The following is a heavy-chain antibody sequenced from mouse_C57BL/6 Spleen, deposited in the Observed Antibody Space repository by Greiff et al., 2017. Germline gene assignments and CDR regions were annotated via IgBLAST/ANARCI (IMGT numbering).Heavy chain of an antibody. D-gene: IGHD2-1*01. Sequence: VQLQQPGAELVKPGASVKMSCKASGYTFTSYWITWVKQRPGQGLEWIGDIYPGSGSTNYNEQFKSKATLTVDTSSSTAYMQLSSLTSEDSAVYYCARQEVYYGNQGYFDYWGQGTTHTVSS. CDR2: IYPGSGST. CDR3: ARQEVYYGNQGYFDY. V-gene: IGHV1-55*01. CDR1: GYTFTSYW. J-gene: IGHJ2*01.